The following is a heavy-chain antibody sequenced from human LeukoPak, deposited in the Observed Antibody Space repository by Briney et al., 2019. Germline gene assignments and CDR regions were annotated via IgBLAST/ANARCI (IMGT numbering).Heavy chain of an antibody. CDR2: IYYTGST. J-gene: IGHJ3*02. D-gene: IGHD1-26*01. V-gene: IGHV4-59*01. CDR3: ATTTSGGDAFDI. Sequence: SETLSLTCTVSGGSISRDYWSWIRQPPGKGLEWIGYIYYTGSTNYNPSLNSRVTISLETSKNQFSLNLSSVTAADTAVYYCATTTSGGDAFDIWGQGTMVTVSS. CDR1: GGSISRDY.